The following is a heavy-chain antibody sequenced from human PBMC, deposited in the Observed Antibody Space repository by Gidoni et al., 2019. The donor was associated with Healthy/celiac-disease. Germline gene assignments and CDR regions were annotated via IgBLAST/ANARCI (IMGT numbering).Heavy chain of an antibody. J-gene: IGHJ4*02. CDR1: GSTFSSYS. CDR3: ARVPATVTTPDFDH. D-gene: IGHD4-17*01. CDR2: ISSSSSYI. V-gene: IGHV3-21*01. Sequence: EVQLVESGGGLVTPGGSLRLHGPASGSTFSSYSMNWVRQAPGKGMEWVSSISSSSSYIYYADSVTGRFTISRDNAKNSLYLQMNSLRAEDTAVYYCARVPATVTTPDFDHWGQGTLVTVSS.